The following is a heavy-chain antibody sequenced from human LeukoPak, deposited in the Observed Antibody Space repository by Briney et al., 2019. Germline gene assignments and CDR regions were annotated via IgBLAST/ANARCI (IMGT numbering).Heavy chain of an antibody. V-gene: IGHV4-31*03. CDR2: IYYSGST. CDR1: GGSVSSTTYY. Sequence: SETLSFTCTVSGGSVSSTTYYWSCIRQHPGKCLEWIGYIYYSGSTYYNPSLKSRVTMSVDTSKNQFSLNLSSVTAADTAVYYCARGDGYNQGDWGQGTLVTVSS. D-gene: IGHD5-24*01. J-gene: IGHJ4*02. CDR3: ARGDGYNQGD.